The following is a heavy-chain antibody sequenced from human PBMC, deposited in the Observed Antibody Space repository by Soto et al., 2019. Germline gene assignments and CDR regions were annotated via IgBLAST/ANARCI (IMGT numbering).Heavy chain of an antibody. CDR3: AKGWELLHYYYGMDV. D-gene: IGHD1-26*01. J-gene: IGHJ6*02. Sequence: GGSLRLSCAASGFTFSSYGMHWVRQAPGKGLEWVAVISYDGSNKYYADSVKGRFTISRDNSKNTLYLQMNSLRAEDTAVYYCAKGWELLHYYYGMDVWGQGTTVTVSS. CDR2: ISYDGSNK. CDR1: GFTFSSYG. V-gene: IGHV3-30*18.